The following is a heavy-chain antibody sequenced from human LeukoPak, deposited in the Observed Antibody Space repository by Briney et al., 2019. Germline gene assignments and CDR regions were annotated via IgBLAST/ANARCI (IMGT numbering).Heavy chain of an antibody. D-gene: IGHD2-15*01. J-gene: IGHJ3*02. CDR2: IYYSGST. Sequence: PSETLSLTCTVSGGSISSSSYYWGWIRQPPGKGLEWIGSIYYSGSTYYNPSLKSRVTISVDTSKNQFSLKLSSVTAADTAVYYCAREPKVLTDYCSGGSCYYNAFDIWGQGTMVTVSS. V-gene: IGHV4-39*07. CDR1: GGSISSSSYY. CDR3: AREPKVLTDYCSGGSCYYNAFDI.